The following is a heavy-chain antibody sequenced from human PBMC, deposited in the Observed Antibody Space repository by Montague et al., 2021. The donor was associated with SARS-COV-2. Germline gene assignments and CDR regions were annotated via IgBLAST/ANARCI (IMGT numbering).Heavy chain of an antibody. Sequence: TLSLTCTVSGGSISSGGYYWTWIRQHPGKGLEWIGYIYHTGSTYYNPSLQSRLRTSVDTTKNGFSLTLTSVTAADTAFYYCAREVALVDPYFDYWGQGTRVTVSS. CDR2: IYHTGST. J-gene: IGHJ4*02. CDR1: GGSISSGGYY. D-gene: IGHD5-18*01. V-gene: IGHV4-31*03. CDR3: AREVALVDPYFDY.